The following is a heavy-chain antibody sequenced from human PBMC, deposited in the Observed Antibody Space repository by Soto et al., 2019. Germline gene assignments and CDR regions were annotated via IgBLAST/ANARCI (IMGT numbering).Heavy chain of an antibody. V-gene: IGHV3-23*01. D-gene: IGHD2-15*01. J-gene: IGHJ5*02. CDR1: GFPLSNYA. CDR3: ATLVVVAATYNWFDP. CDR2: ISVSGNST. Sequence: GGSLRLSCAASGFPLSNYAMSWVRQAPGKGLEWVSAISVSGNSTYYADSVKGRFTISRDNSKNTLYLQMNSLRAEDTAVYYCATLVVVAATYNWFDPWGQGTPVTVSS.